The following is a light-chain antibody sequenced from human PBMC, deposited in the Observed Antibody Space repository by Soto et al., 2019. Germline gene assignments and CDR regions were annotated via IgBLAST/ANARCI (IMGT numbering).Light chain of an antibody. Sequence: EIVMTQSPATLSVSPGERATLSCRASQTVSINLAWYQQKPGQAPRLLIFDASTRATGIPARFSGSGSGTEFTLTISSLQSEDFAVYYCQQYGSSPYTFGLGTKLEIK. J-gene: IGKJ2*01. CDR3: QQYGSSPYT. V-gene: IGKV3-15*01. CDR2: DAS. CDR1: QTVSIN.